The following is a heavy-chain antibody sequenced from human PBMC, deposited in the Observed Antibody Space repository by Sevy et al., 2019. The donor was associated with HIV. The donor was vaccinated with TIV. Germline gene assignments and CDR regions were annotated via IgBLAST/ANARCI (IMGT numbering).Heavy chain of an antibody. CDR2: ISDISSAI. Sequence: GGSLRLSCAASGFPFSSYGMNWVRQAPGKGLEWVSYISDISSAIYYADSVKDRFTISRDNAKKSLYLQMNSLRAEDTAVYYCARGLAALPGYYYGMDVWGQGTTVTVSS. J-gene: IGHJ6*02. CDR1: GFPFSSYG. D-gene: IGHD6-6*01. CDR3: ARGLAALPGYYYGMDV. V-gene: IGHV3-48*01.